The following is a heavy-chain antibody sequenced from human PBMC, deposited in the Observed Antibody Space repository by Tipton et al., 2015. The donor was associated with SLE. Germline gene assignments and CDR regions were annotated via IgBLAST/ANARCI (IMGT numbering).Heavy chain of an antibody. D-gene: IGHD1-26*01. J-gene: IGHJ6*04. V-gene: IGHV1-8*01. CDR2: MNPNSGNT. Sequence: QLVQSGAEVKKPGASVKVSCKASGYTFTSYDINWVRQATGQGLEWMGWMNPNSGNTGYAQKFQGRVTMTRNTSISTAYMELSRLKSEVTAVDYSSGSYYYYGMDVSGKGTTVAVSS. CDR1: GYTFTSYD. CDR3: SGSYYYYGMDV.